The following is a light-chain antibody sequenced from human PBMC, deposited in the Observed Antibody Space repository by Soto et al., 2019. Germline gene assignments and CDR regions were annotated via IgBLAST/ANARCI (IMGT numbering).Light chain of an antibody. V-gene: IGKV3-20*01. CDR2: GAS. Sequence: ETELTQSPGTLSLSPGERATLSCRASQSVSSSYLAWYQQKPGQAPRLLIYGASSRAVDIPDRFSGSGSGTDFTLTISRLEPEDFAVYYCQQYGSSRWTFGQGTKVDIK. CDR3: QQYGSSRWT. J-gene: IGKJ1*01. CDR1: QSVSSSY.